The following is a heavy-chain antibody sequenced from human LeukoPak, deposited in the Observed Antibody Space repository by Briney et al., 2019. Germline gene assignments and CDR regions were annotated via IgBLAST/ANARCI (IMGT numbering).Heavy chain of an antibody. J-gene: IGHJ5*02. CDR2: IYTSGST. D-gene: IGHD2-15*01. V-gene: IGHV4-4*09. CDR3: ARGLLGYCSGGSCYRWFDP. CDR1: GGSISSYY. Sequence: PSETLSLTCTVSGGSISSYYWSWIRQPPGKGLEWIGYIYTSGSTNYNPSLKSLVTISVDTSKNQFSLKLSSVTAADTAVYYCARGLLGYCSGGSCYRWFDPWGQGTLVTVSS.